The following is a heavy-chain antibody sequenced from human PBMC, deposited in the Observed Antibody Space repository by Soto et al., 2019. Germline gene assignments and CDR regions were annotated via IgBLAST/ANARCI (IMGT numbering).Heavy chain of an antibody. J-gene: IGHJ4*02. CDR1: GFTFSSYS. CDR3: AKRDSGSGRSPPLINY. CDR2: VGGGGDNI. D-gene: IGHD3-10*01. V-gene: IGHV3-23*01. Sequence: GGSLRLSCAASGFTFSSYSMNWVRQAPGKGLQWIATVGGGGDNIFYADSVKGRFTISRDDSQNMVFLQMNSLRPEDTAVYFCAKRDSGSGRSPPLINYWGQGTLVTVSS.